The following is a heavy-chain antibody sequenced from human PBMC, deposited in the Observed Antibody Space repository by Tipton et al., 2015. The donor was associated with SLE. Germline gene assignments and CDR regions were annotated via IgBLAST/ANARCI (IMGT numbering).Heavy chain of an antibody. CDR3: ARGPPLLLWFRESHWFDP. Sequence: TLSLTCAVYGGSFSGYYWSWIRQPPGKGLEWIGEINHSGSTNYNPSLKSRVTISVDTSKNQFSLKLSSVTAADTAVYYCARGPPLLLWFRESHWFDPWGQGTLVTVSS. CDR2: INHSGST. V-gene: IGHV4-34*01. CDR1: GGSFSGYY. D-gene: IGHD3-10*01. J-gene: IGHJ5*02.